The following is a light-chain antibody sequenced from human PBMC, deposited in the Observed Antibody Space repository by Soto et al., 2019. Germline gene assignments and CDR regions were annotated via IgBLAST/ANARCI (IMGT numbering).Light chain of an antibody. CDR3: QHYGSLPYS. V-gene: IGKV3-20*01. J-gene: IGKJ2*03. CDR1: QSVSSSY. CDR2: GAS. Sequence: EIVLTQSPGTLSLSPGERATLSCRASQSVSSSYLAWYQQKPGQAPRLLIYGASSRATGIPDRFSGSGSGTDFTLTISRREPEDFAVYYCQHYGSLPYSFWLGTKVGI.